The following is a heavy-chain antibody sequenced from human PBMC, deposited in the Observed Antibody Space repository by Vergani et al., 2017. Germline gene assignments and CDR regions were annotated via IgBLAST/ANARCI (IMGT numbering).Heavy chain of an antibody. V-gene: IGHV1-46*01. CDR2: INPSGGST. CDR3: ARSYSGSYYQYYFDY. J-gene: IGHJ4*02. Sequence: QVQLVQSGAEVKKPGASVKVSCKASGYTFTSYGISWVRQAPGQGLEWMGIINPSGGSTSYAQKFQGRVTMTRDTSTSTVYKELSSLRSEDTAVYYCARSYSGSYYQYYFDYWGQGTLVTVSS. CDR1: GYTFTSYG. D-gene: IGHD1-26*01.